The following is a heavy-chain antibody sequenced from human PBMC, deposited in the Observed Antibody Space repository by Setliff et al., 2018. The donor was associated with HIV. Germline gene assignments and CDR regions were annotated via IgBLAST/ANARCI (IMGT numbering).Heavy chain of an antibody. CDR1: GGSISSGGYY. CDR3: AGRDGYNRYYFDF. Sequence: SETLSLTCTVSGGSISSGGYYWSWIRQHPGKGLEWIGYIYYSGSTYYNPSLKSRVTISVDTSKNQFSLKLSSVTAADTAVYYCAGRDGYNRYYFDFWGQGTLVTVSS. V-gene: IGHV4-31*03. J-gene: IGHJ4*02. CDR2: IYYSGST. D-gene: IGHD5-12*01.